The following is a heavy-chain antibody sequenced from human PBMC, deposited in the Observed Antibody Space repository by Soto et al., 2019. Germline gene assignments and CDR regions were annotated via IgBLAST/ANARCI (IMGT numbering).Heavy chain of an antibody. J-gene: IGHJ4*02. CDR1: GFSLRTTGVG. CDR3: AHTWGLPFDY. V-gene: IGHV2-5*01. D-gene: IGHD3-16*01. Sequence: QITLKESGPTLVEPTQTLTLTCTYSGFSLRTTGVGVGWIRQPPGKALEWLGIIYWNDDKRYSPSLKNRFTLTYDISNSQVVLTMTNMDPVDTATYYCAHTWGLPFDYWGQGTLVIVSS. CDR2: IYWNDDK.